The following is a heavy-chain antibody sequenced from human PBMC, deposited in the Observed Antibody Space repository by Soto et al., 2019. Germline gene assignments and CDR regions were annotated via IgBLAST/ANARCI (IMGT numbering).Heavy chain of an antibody. CDR2: INPNSGGT. V-gene: IGHV1-2*04. J-gene: IGHJ5*02. CDR3: ARASRSMVRGVLNWFDP. CDR1: GYTFTSYG. Sequence: ASVKVSCKASGYTFTSYGISWVRQAPGQGLEWMGWINPNSGGTNYAQKFQGWVTMTRDTSISTAYMELSRLRSDDTAVYYCARASRSMVRGVLNWFDPWGQGTLVTVSS. D-gene: IGHD3-10*01.